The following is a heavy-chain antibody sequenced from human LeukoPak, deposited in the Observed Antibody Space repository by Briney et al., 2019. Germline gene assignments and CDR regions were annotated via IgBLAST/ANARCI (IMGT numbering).Heavy chain of an antibody. Sequence: GGSLRLSCAASGFTFSSYWMHWVRQAPGKGLVWVSRINGDGSSTTYADSVKGRFTISRDNAKNTLYLQMNSLRAEDTAVYYCAKMTSELLPDYWGQGTLVTVSS. J-gene: IGHJ4*02. CDR2: INGDGSST. CDR3: AKMTSELLPDY. V-gene: IGHV3-74*01. D-gene: IGHD2-15*01. CDR1: GFTFSSYW.